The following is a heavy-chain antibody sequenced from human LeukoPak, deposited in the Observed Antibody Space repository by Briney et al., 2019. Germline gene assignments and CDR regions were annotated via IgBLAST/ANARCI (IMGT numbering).Heavy chain of an antibody. CDR2: IYYSGST. CDR3: ARAGTAMAYYYYGMDV. J-gene: IGHJ6*02. V-gene: IGHV4-39*07. CDR1: CGSLSSSSYY. Sequence: SEPLSLTRTLSCGSLSSSSYYCGWIRQPPRKGLEWIVSIYYSGSTYYVPSLNTRVPISVDTSTSQFSLKLSSGTAAATAVYYCARAGTAMAYYYYGMDVWGQGTTVTVSS. D-gene: IGHD5-18*01.